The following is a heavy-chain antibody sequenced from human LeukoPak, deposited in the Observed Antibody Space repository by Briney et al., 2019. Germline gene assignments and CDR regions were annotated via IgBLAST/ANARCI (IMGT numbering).Heavy chain of an antibody. J-gene: IGHJ5*02. CDR1: GGSISSGYYY. V-gene: IGHV4-30-4*08. CDR2: IYYSGST. Sequence: SQTLSLTCTVSGGSISSGYYYWSWIRQPPGKGLEWIGHIYYSGSTYYNSSLKSRVIISVDTSKNQFSLKLSSVTAADTAVYYCARDQSMVRGALGFDPWGQGTLVTVSS. D-gene: IGHD3-10*01. CDR3: ARDQSMVRGALGFDP.